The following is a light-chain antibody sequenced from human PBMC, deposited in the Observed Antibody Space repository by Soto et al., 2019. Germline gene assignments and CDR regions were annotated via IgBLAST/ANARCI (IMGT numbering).Light chain of an antibody. Sequence: QSALTQPASVSGSPGQSITISCTGTSSDVGTYYLVSWYQQHPGKAPKLMIYHVTYRPSGVSNRYSGSKSGNSASLTISGLQADDEADYYCCSLTTSHTYVFGSGTKLTVL. CDR2: HVT. CDR3: CSLTTSHTYV. J-gene: IGLJ1*01. V-gene: IGLV2-14*02. CDR1: SSDVGTYYL.